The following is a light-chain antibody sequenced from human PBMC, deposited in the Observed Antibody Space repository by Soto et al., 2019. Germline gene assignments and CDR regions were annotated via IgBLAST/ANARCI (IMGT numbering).Light chain of an antibody. CDR1: QRVISSY. Sequence: EIVLTQSPGTLSLSPGERATLSCRASQRVISSYLAWYQQKPGLALRLLIYGASSSATGIPDRFSGSGSGTDFTLTISRLEPEDFAVYFCQRYGSSPPFTFGQGTKVDIK. CDR2: GAS. V-gene: IGKV3-20*01. CDR3: QRYGSSPPFT. J-gene: IGKJ2*01.